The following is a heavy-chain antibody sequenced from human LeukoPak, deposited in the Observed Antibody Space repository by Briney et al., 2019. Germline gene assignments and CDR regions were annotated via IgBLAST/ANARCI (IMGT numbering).Heavy chain of an antibody. J-gene: IGHJ4*02. D-gene: IGHD3-10*01. Sequence: GGSLRLSCAASGFTFSSYGMHWVRQAPGKGLEWVAVIWYDGSNKYYADSVKGRFTISRDNSKNTLYLQMNSLRAEDTAVYYCARDPDYYGSGRNYFDYWGQGTLVTVSS. CDR1: GFTFSSYG. CDR2: IWYDGSNK. V-gene: IGHV3-33*01. CDR3: ARDPDYYGSGRNYFDY.